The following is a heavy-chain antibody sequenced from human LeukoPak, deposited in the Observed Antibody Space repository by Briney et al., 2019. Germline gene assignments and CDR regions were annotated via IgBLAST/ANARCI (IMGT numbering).Heavy chain of an antibody. D-gene: IGHD6-6*01. CDR1: GGSISSSSYY. CDR2: IYYSGST. Sequence: SETPSLTCTVSGGSISSSSYYWGWIRQPPGKGLEWIGSIYYSGSTYYNPSLKSRVTISVDTSKNQFSLKLSSVTAADTAVYYCARQRGSSWDYYYYYYMDVWGKGTTVTVSS. J-gene: IGHJ6*03. CDR3: ARQRGSSWDYYYYYYMDV. V-gene: IGHV4-39*01.